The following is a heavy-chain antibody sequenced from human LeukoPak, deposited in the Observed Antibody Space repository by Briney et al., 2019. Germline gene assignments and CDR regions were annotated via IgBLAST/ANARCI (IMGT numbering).Heavy chain of an antibody. J-gene: IGHJ4*02. CDR3: ARDQQYAFDY. D-gene: IGHD1/OR15-1a*01. CDR1: GFTFSSHW. Sequence: GGSLRLSCAASGFTFSSHWMHCVRQAPGKGLEWVSNIRTRTEGANNAIYADSVKGRVTCSRDDAKNTLYLHMHSLRDDDTAVYYCARDQQYAFDYWGQGILVTVSS. V-gene: IGHV3-48*02. CDR2: IRTRTEGANNA.